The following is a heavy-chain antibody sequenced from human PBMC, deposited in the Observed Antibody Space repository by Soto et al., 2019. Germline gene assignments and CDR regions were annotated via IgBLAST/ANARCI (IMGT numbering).Heavy chain of an antibody. CDR3: ARDLGHYYYGMDV. CDR2: IGTAGDT. CDR1: GFTFSSYD. D-gene: IGHD3-3*01. J-gene: IGHJ6*02. Sequence: EVQLVESGGGLVQPGGSLRLSCAASGFTFSSYDMHWVRQATGKGLEWVSAIGTAGDTYYPGSVKGRFTISRENAKNSLYLQINSLRAEDTAVYYCARDLGHYYYGMDVWGQGTTVTVSS. V-gene: IGHV3-13*01.